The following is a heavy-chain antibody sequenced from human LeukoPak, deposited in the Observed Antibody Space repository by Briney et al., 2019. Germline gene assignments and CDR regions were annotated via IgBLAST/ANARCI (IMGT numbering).Heavy chain of an antibody. CDR1: GFIFRNYG. CDR3: ARAGPYGSGSYCAY. J-gene: IGHJ4*01. CDR2: ISYDGSRE. V-gene: IGHV3-30*03. Sequence: GGSPRLSCAASGFIFRNYGMHWVRQAPGKGLEWVAVISYDGSREYYADSVKGRFTISRDNSKNTLYLQINSLRAEDTAVYYCARAGPYGSGSYCAYWGHGTLVTVSS. D-gene: IGHD3-10*01.